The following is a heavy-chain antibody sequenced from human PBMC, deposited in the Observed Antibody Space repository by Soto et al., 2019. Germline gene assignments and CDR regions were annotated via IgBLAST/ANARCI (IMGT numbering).Heavy chain of an antibody. J-gene: IGHJ4*02. CDR2: IRSKANSYAT. Sequence: GGSLRLSCAASGFTFSGSAMHWVRQASGKGLEWVGRIRSKANSYATAYAASVKGRFTISRDDSKSTAYLQMNSLKTEDTAVYYCTRHGRESGLVRYFDYWGQGTLVTVSS. D-gene: IGHD1-26*01. V-gene: IGHV3-73*01. CDR3: TRHGRESGLVRYFDY. CDR1: GFTFSGSA.